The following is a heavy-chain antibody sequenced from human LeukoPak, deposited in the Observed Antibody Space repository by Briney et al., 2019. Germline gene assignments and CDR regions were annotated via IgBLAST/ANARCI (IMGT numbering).Heavy chain of an antibody. J-gene: IGHJ5*02. V-gene: IGHV3-74*01. Sequence: GGSLRLSCAASGFTFSSYWMHWVRQAPGKGLVLVSRINDGSSTSYADSVKGRFTISRDNAKNTLYLQMNSLRAEDTAVYYCARPTKEGSSWYWWFDPWGQGTLVTVSS. CDR2: INDGSST. CDR3: ARPTKEGSSWYWWFDP. CDR1: GFTFSSYW. D-gene: IGHD6-13*01.